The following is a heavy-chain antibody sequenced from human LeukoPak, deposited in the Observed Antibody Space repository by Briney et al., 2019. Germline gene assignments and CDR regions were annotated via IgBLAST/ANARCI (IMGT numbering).Heavy chain of an antibody. CDR3: AKDVGKRESLHFFDY. CDR1: GFTLSTNA. V-gene: IGHV3-23*01. Sequence: GGSLRLSCLTSGFTLSTNAMSWVRQAPGKGLEWISGISGSGASTYYADSVKGRFTISRDDSRNTLYLQMNSLRGDDTAVYYCAKDVGKRESLHFFDYWGQGTLVTVSS. J-gene: IGHJ4*02. D-gene: IGHD1-26*01. CDR2: ISGSGAST.